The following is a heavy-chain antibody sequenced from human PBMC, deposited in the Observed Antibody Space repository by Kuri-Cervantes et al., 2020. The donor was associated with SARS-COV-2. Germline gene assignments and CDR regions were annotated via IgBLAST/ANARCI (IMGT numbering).Heavy chain of an antibody. Sequence: LPLTCPASGFTFSSYSMNWVRQAPGKGLEWVSSISSSSYIYYADSVKGRFTISRDNAKNSLYLQMNSLRAEDTAVYYCARDYDSSGYYGGYFDYWGQGTLVTVSS. J-gene: IGHJ4*02. CDR3: ARDYDSSGYYGGYFDY. V-gene: IGHV3-21*04. D-gene: IGHD3-22*01. CDR2: ISSSSYI. CDR1: GFTFSSYS.